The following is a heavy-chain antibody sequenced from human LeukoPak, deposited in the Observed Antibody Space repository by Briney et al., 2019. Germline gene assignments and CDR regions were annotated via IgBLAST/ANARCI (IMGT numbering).Heavy chain of an antibody. J-gene: IGHJ4*02. D-gene: IGHD6-6*01. CDR3: ARDGPRIAALGEDFDY. V-gene: IGHV1-46*01. Sequence: ASVKVSCKASGYTFTSYYMHWVRQAPGQGLEWMGIINPSGGSKSYAQKFQGRGTMTRETSTSTVYMVHSSLRSEDTAVYYCARDGPRIAALGEDFDYWGQGTLVTVSS. CDR1: GYTFTSYY. CDR2: INPSGGSK.